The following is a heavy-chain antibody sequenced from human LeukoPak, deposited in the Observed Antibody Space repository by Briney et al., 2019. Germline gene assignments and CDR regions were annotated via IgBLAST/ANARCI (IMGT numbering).Heavy chain of an antibody. V-gene: IGHV1-46*01. J-gene: IGHJ6*02. Sequence: ASVKVSCKASGYSFINYYVHWVRQAPGQGPEWMGIINPTGGTTTYAQKFQGRVTMTRDTSTSTLYMELSSLRSEDTAVYYCARETPQGIDVWGQGTTVTVS. CDR1: GYSFINYY. CDR2: INPTGGTT. CDR3: ARETPQGIDV.